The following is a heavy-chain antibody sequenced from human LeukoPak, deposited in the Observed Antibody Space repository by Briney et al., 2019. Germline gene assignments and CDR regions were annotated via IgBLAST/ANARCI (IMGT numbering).Heavy chain of an antibody. J-gene: IGHJ5*02. CDR2: ISAYSGGT. CDR3: ARVSDFWSGFYWFDP. V-gene: IGHV1-2*02. D-gene: IGHD3-3*01. Sequence: GASVKVSCKASGYTFTSYGISWVRQAPGQGLEWMGWISAYSGGTNYAQKFQGRVTMTRDTSISTAYMELSRLRSDDTAVYYCARVSDFWSGFYWFDPWGQGTLVTVSS. CDR1: GYTFTSYG.